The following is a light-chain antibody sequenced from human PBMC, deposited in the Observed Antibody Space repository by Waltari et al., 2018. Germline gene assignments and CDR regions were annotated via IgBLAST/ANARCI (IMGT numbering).Light chain of an antibody. CDR3: QQRANWPLT. J-gene: IGKJ4*01. CDR2: ETS. V-gene: IGKV3-11*01. Sequence: EIVLTQSPGTLSLSPGERATLSCRASQNVGRYLAWYQQKPGQAPSLLIHETSHRAAGIPARFSGSGSGTDFILIISSLEPEDFAVYYCQQRANWPLTFGGGTKVEIK. CDR1: QNVGRY.